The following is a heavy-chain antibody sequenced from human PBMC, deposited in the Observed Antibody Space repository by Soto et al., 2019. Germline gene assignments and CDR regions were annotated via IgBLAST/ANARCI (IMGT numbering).Heavy chain of an antibody. Sequence: PGGSLRLSCAASGFTVSSNYMNWVRQAPGKGLEWVSVIYSGGSTNYADSVKGRFTISRDNSKNTLYLQMSSLRADDSAVYYCARDFRWELPNYYFYYGLDVWGQGTTVTVSS. V-gene: IGHV3-53*01. J-gene: IGHJ6*02. CDR3: ARDFRWELPNYYFYYGLDV. CDR2: IYSGGST. CDR1: GFTVSSNY. D-gene: IGHD1-26*01.